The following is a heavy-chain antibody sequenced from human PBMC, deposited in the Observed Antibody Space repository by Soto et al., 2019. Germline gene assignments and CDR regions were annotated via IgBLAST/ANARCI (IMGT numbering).Heavy chain of an antibody. CDR3: VRDGAWFGELVP. V-gene: IGHV3-11*01. J-gene: IGHJ5*02. Sequence: QVQLVESGGGLVKPGGSLRLSCAASGFTFSDYYMSWIRQAPGKGLGWVTYISNSGRTIYYADSVQGRFTVSGDNATNTLYQLRSGRSAEDTAVYYCVRDGAWFGELVPLGQGALVTVSS. CDR2: ISNSGRTI. D-gene: IGHD3-10*01. CDR1: GFTFSDYY.